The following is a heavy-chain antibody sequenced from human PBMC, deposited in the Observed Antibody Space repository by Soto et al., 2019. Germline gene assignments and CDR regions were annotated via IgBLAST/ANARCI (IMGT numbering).Heavy chain of an antibody. Sequence: GGSLRLSCAASGFTFINAWMHWVRQAPGKALEWVGRSRSKTDGGITDYAAPVKGRFTISRDDSKNTLYLQMDSLKTEDTAVYYCTTTKDLYSGNYWGQGTLVTVSS. V-gene: IGHV3-15*07. D-gene: IGHD6-13*01. J-gene: IGHJ4*02. CDR1: GFTFINAW. CDR2: SRSKTDGGIT. CDR3: TTTKDLYSGNY.